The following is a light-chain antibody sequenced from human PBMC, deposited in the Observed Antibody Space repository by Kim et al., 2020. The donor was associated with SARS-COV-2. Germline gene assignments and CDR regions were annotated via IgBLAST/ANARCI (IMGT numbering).Light chain of an antibody. CDR1: QNVNIW. CDR2: KAS. Sequence: SASVGDKIAIPCRASQNVNIWLAWYQQRPGKAPKLLIFKASTLEGGVPSRFSGSGSGTEFTLTITSLQPDDAATYFCQQYNNRWTFGQGTKVDIK. CDR3: QQYNNRWT. V-gene: IGKV1-5*03. J-gene: IGKJ1*01.